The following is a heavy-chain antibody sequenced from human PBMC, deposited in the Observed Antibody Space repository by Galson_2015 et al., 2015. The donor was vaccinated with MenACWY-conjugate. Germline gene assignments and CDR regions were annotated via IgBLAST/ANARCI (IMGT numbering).Heavy chain of an antibody. Sequence: QSGAEVKEPGESLKISCKGSGYSFTSYWIGWVRQMPGKGLDWMGIIYPADSDTRYSPSFQGQVTISVDRSITTAYLQWRSLKASDTAMYYCARLERGGITAAGAFDFWGQGTMVTVSS. D-gene: IGHD6-13*01. CDR3: ARLERGGITAAGAFDF. J-gene: IGHJ3*01. CDR1: GYSFTSYW. CDR2: IYPADSDT. V-gene: IGHV5-51*01.